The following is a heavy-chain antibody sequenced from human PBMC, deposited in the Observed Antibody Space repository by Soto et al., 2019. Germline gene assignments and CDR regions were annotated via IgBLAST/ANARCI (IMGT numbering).Heavy chain of an antibody. J-gene: IGHJ5*02. CDR3: ARDVPIIAAAGKGNWFDP. V-gene: IGHV3-21*01. Sequence: LSLTCAASGFTFSSYSMNWVRQAPGKGLEWVSSISSSSSYIYYADSVKGRFTISRDNAKNSLYLQMNSLRAEDTAVYYCARDVPIIAAAGKGNWFDPWGQGTLVTVSS. CDR2: ISSSSSYI. D-gene: IGHD6-13*01. CDR1: GFTFSSYS.